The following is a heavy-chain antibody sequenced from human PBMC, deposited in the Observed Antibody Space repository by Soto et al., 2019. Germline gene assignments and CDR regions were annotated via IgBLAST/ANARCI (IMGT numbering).Heavy chain of an antibody. V-gene: IGHV3-74*01. CDR3: ARVSAPYGDYKGYLYFDL. J-gene: IGHJ2*01. Sequence: EVQLVESGGGLVQPGGSLRLSCAASGFTFSSYWMHWVRQAPGKGLVWVSRINSDGSSTSYADSVKGRFTISRDNAKNTLYLQMNSLRAEDTAVYYCARVSAPYGDYKGYLYFDLWGRGTLVTVSS. CDR1: GFTFSSYW. CDR2: INSDGSST. D-gene: IGHD4-17*01.